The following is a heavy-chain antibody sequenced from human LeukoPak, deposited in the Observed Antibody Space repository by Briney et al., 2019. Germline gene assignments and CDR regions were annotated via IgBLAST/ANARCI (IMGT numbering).Heavy chain of an antibody. CDR2: VSGSGGST. CDR1: GFTFSSYA. CDR3: AKGLRSGQKA. J-gene: IGHJ5*02. Sequence: GALRLSCSASGFTFSSYAMSWVRQAPGNGLEWVSAVSGSGGSTYYSDSLKGRFTISRDNSKNTLYLQMNDLTAEDSAVYYCAKGLRSGQKAWGQGTLVTVSS. V-gene: IGHV3-23*01. D-gene: IGHD2-15*01.